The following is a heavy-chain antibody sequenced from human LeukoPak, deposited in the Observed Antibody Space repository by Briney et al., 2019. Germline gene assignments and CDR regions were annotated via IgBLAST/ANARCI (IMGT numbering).Heavy chain of an antibody. CDR2: IKQDGSEK. Sequence: GGSLRLSCAASGFTFNNAWMSWVRQAPGKGLEWVANIKQDGSEKYFVDSVKGRFTISRDNAKNSLYLQMNSLRAEDTAVYYCARNYYGSGSYYNWFDPWGQGTLVTVSS. V-gene: IGHV3-7*01. D-gene: IGHD3-10*01. CDR3: ARNYYGSGSYYNWFDP. CDR1: GFTFNNAW. J-gene: IGHJ5*02.